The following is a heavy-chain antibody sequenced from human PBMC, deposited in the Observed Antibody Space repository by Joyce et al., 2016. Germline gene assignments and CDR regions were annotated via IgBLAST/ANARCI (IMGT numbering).Heavy chain of an antibody. V-gene: IGHV3-20*01. CDR2: INWNGGST. CDR1: GFSFDDYG. J-gene: IGHJ6*03. Sequence: EVQLVESGGGVVRPGGSLRLSCAASGFSFDDYGMSWVRQAPGKGLGWVSGINWNGGSTGYADSVKGRFTISRDNAKNSLYLQMNSLRAEDTALYHCARIRGYDFSSSMDVWGKGTTVTVSS. D-gene: IGHD5-12*01. CDR3: ARIRGYDFSSSMDV.